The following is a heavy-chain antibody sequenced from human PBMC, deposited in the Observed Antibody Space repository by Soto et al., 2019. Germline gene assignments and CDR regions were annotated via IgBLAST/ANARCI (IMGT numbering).Heavy chain of an antibody. CDR3: ARDRGIAVAEYYYGMDV. D-gene: IGHD6-19*01. V-gene: IGHV1-46*01. CDR2: INPSGGST. CDR1: GYTFTSYY. Sequence: GASVKVSCKASGYTFTSYYMHWVRQAPGQGLELMGIINPSGGSTSYAQKFQGRVTMTRDTSTSTVYMELSSLRSEDTAVYYCARDRGIAVAEYYYGMDVWGQGTTVTVSS. J-gene: IGHJ6*02.